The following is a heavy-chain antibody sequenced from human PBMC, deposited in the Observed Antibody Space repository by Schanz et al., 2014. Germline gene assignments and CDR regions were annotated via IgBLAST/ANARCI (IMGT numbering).Heavy chain of an antibody. V-gene: IGHV3-21*04. CDR1: GFTFSRHS. D-gene: IGHD2-15*01. CDR2: ISSTSSYR. CDR3: AKVREWWPYYFDY. Sequence: AELVESGGGVVQPGGSLRLSCEASGFTFSRHSMNWVRQAPGKGLEWVSLISSTSSYRYYADSVKGRFTISRDNAKNSLYLQMYSLRAEDTAVYYCAKVREWWPYYFDYWGQGTLVTVSS. J-gene: IGHJ4*02.